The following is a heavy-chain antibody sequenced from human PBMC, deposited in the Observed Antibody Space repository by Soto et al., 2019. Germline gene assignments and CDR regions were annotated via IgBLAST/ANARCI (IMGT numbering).Heavy chain of an antibody. J-gene: IGHJ4*02. CDR3: ARMGTYYYDSGGYYYDY. V-gene: IGHV1-69*02. D-gene: IGHD3-22*01. CDR2: IIPILGIA. CDR1: GGTFSSYT. Sequence: QVQLVQSGAEVKKPGSSVKVSCKASGGTFSSYTISWVRQAPGQGLEWMGRIIPILGIANYAQKFQGRVTITADKSTSTAYMELSSLRSEDTAVYYCARMGTYYYDSGGYYYDYWGQGTLVTVSS.